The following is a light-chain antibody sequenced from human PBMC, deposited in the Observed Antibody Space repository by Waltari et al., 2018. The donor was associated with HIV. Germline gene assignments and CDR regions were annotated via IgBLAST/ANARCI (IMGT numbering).Light chain of an antibody. CDR3: QQYNAWPRT. J-gene: IGKJ1*01. CDR2: WAS. Sequence: DIVMTQSPDSLAVSLGERATINCKSSQSVLHSSNNKNYLAWYQQKPGQPPKLLIYWASTRESGVPDRFSGSGSGTDFTLTISSLQAEDVAVYYCQQYNAWPRTFGQGTKVEVK. CDR1: QSVLHSSNNKNY. V-gene: IGKV4-1*01.